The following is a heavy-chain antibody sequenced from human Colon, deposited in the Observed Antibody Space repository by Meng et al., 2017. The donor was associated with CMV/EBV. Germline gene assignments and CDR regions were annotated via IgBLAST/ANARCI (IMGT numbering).Heavy chain of an antibody. CDR3: ARAPSTYYDFWSGYYYFDY. Sequence: GESLKISCAASGFTFSSHSMNWVRQAPGKGLEWVSSISSSSSYIYYADSVKGRFTISRDNAKNSLYLQMNSLRAEDTAVYYCARAPSTYYDFWSGYYYFDYWGQGTLVTVSS. CDR2: ISSSSSYI. V-gene: IGHV3-21*01. CDR1: GFTFSSHS. J-gene: IGHJ4*02. D-gene: IGHD3-3*01.